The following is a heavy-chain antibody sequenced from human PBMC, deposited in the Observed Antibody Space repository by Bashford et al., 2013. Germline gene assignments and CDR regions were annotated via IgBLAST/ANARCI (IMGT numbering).Heavy chain of an antibody. CDR2: ISAYNGNT. V-gene: IGHV1-18*01. CDR1: GYTFTSYG. Sequence: ASVKVSCKASGYTFTSYGISWVRQAPGQGLEWMGWISAYNGNTNYAQKLQGRVTMTTDTSTSTAYMELRSLRSDDTAVYYCARDPGLGKVMSYGLGSYRYFDYVGPGNPGHRSP. CDR3: ARDPGLGKVMSYGLGSYRYFDY. J-gene: IGHJ4*02. D-gene: IGHD3-16*02.